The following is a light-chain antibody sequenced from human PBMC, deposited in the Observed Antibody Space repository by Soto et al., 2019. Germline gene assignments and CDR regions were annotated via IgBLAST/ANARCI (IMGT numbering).Light chain of an antibody. CDR2: EVS. CDR3: SSYTSSSNWV. CDR1: SSDVGGYNY. V-gene: IGLV2-14*01. J-gene: IGLJ3*02. Sequence: QSALTQPASVSGSPGQSITMSCTGTSSDVGGYNYVSWYQQHPGKAPKLMIYEVSNRPSGISNRFSGCKSGNTASLTISGLQAEDEADYYCSSYTSSSNWVFGGGTKLTVL.